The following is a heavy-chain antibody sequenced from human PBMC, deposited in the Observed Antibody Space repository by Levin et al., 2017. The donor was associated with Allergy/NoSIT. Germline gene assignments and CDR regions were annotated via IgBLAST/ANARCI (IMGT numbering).Heavy chain of an antibody. V-gene: IGHV3-21*01. CDR2: ISSSSSYI. Sequence: GESLKISCAASGFTFSSYSMNWVRQAPGKGLEWVSSISSSSSYIYYADSVKGRFTISRDNAKNSLYLQMNSLRAEDTAVYYCATFITMVRSYYRDAFDIWGQGTMVTVSS. CDR3: ATFITMVRSYYRDAFDI. CDR1: GFTFSSYS. J-gene: IGHJ3*02. D-gene: IGHD3-10*01.